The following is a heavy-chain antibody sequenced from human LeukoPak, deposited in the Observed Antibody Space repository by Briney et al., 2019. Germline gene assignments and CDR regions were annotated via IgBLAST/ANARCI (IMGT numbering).Heavy chain of an antibody. CDR1: GGSISSYY. D-gene: IGHD2-8*01. V-gene: IGHV4-59*01. J-gene: IGHJ4*02. Sequence: SETLSLTCTVSGGSISSYYWSWIRQPPGKGLEGVGYIYYRGSTNYNPSLKSRVTISVDTSKNQFSLKLSSVTAADTAVYYCARDSNGYYYWGQGTLVTVSS. CDR2: IYYRGST. CDR3: ARDSNGYYY.